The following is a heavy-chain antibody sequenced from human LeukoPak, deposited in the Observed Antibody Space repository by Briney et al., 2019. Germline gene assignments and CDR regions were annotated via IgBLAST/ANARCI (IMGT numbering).Heavy chain of an antibody. CDR2: IKQDGSEK. Sequence: GGSLRLSCAASGFTFSSYWMSWVRQAPGKGLEWVANIKQDGSEKYYVDSVKGRFTISRDNAKNSLYLQMNSLRAEDTAVYYCARDLRIAAAAFDIWGQGTMVTVSS. J-gene: IGHJ3*02. CDR3: ARDLRIAAAAFDI. CDR1: GFTFSSYW. D-gene: IGHD6-13*01. V-gene: IGHV3-7*01.